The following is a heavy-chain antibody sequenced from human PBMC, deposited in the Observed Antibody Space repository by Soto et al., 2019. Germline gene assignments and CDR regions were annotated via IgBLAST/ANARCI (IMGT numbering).Heavy chain of an antibody. V-gene: IGHV3-11*01. CDR2: ISSSGSTI. Sequence: PGGSLRLSCAASGFTFSDYYMSWIRQAPGKGLEWVSYISSSGSTIYYADSVKGRFTISRDNAKNSLYLQMNSLRAEDTAVYYCARDRLVGATTANAFDIWRQGTMVTVSS. CDR1: GFTFSDYY. J-gene: IGHJ3*02. CDR3: ARDRLVGATTANAFDI. D-gene: IGHD1-26*01.